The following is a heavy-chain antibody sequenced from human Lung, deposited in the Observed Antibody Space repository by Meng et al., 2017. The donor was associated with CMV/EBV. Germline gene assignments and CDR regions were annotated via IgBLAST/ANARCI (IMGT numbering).Heavy chain of an antibody. CDR2: INDNGST. D-gene: IGHD3-16*01. V-gene: IGHV4-34*01. J-gene: IGHJ6*02. CDR3: ARGGGPLGAWGEGSDYGMDV. Sequence: SETXSLXXDVYGGSFGGYYWSWIRQPPGKGLEWIGEINDNGSTNYNPSPKSRVTISADTSKNQFSLKLSSVTAADTAVYYCARGGGPLGAWGEGSDYGMDVWGQGXTVTVSS. CDR1: GGSFGGYY.